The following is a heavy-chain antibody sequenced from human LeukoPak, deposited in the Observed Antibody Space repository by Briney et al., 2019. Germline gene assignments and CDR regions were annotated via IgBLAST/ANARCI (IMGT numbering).Heavy chain of an antibody. CDR2: VYYDGST. D-gene: IGHD1-20*01. CDR1: GDSFSSYN. V-gene: IGHV4-59*01. Sequence: SETLSLTCTFSGDSFSSYNWSWIRQPRGKRLERIGYVYYDGSTNYNPSLKSRVTISVDTSKNQFSLKLSSVTAADTAVYFCARYKWPNWFDPWGQGTLVTVSS. CDR3: ARYKWPNWFDP. J-gene: IGHJ5*02.